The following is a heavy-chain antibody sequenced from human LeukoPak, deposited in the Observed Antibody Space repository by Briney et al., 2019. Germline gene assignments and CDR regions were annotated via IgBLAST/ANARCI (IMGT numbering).Heavy chain of an antibody. J-gene: IGHJ4*02. V-gene: IGHV3-30*18. CDR1: GLTFSSYG. CDR3: AKDAYCSGGGCYTGSGC. Sequence: PGGSLRLSCAASGLTFSSYGIHWVRQAPGKGLEWVALVSYDGSNKHYADSVKGRFTISRDNSNKTVYLQMTSLRPDDTAVYYCAKDAYCSGGGCYTGSGCWGQGTQVTVSS. CDR2: VSYDGSNK. D-gene: IGHD2-15*01.